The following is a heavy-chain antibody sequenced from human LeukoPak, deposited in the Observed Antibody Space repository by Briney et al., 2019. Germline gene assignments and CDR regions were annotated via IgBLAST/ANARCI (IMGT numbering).Heavy chain of an antibody. Sequence: AASVKVSCKASGGTFSSYAISWVRQAPGQGLEWMGGIIPIFGTANYAQKFQGRVTITADESTSTAYVELSSLRSEDTAVYYCARSGSWTGFDYWGQGTLVTVSS. D-gene: IGHD6-13*01. V-gene: IGHV1-69*13. CDR2: IIPIFGTA. J-gene: IGHJ4*02. CDR1: GGTFSSYA. CDR3: ARSGSWTGFDY.